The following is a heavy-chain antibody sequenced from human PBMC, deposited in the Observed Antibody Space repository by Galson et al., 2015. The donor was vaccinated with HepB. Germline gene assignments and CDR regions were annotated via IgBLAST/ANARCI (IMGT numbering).Heavy chain of an antibody. J-gene: IGHJ3*02. CDR1: GFTFSDYY. CDR2: ISSSSSYT. V-gene: IGHV3-11*03. CDR3: ALYGDSSGYYYVGAFDI. D-gene: IGHD3-22*01. Sequence: SLRLSCAASGFTFSDYYMSWIRQAPGKGLEWVSYISSSSSYTNYADSVKGRFTISRDNAKNSLYLRMNSLRAEDTAVYYCALYGDSSGYYYVGAFDIWGQGTMVTVSS.